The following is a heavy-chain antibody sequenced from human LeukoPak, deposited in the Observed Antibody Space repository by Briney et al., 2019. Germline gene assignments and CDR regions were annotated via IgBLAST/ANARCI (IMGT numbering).Heavy chain of an antibody. CDR3: AAYYYDSSGYWPGFDP. D-gene: IGHD3-22*01. V-gene: IGHV4-34*01. J-gene: IGHJ5*02. CDR2: INHSGST. CDR1: GGSFSGYY. Sequence: SETLSLTCAVYGGSFSGYYWSWIRQPPGKGLEWIGEINHSGSTNYNLSLKSRVTISVDTSKNQFSLKLSSVTAADTVVYYCAAYYYDSSGYWPGFDPWGQGTLVTVSS.